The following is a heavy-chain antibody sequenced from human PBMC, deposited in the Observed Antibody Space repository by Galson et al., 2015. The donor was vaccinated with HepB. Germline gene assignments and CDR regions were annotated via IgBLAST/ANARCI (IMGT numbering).Heavy chain of an antibody. J-gene: IGHJ4*02. CDR1: GFTFSSYS. CDR2: ISSSSSYI. CDR3: ARVSGGGIGSTEDY. V-gene: IGHV3-21*01. Sequence: SLRLSCAASGFTFSSYSMNWVRQAPGKGLKWVSSISSSSSYIYYADSVKGRFTISRDNAKNSLYLQMNSLRAEDTAVYYCARVSGGGIGSTEDYWGQGTLVTVSS. D-gene: IGHD4-11*01.